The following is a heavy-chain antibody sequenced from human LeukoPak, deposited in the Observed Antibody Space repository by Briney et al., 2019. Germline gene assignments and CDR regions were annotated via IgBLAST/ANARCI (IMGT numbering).Heavy chain of an antibody. CDR3: ARAEVGFPFDY. J-gene: IGHJ4*02. V-gene: IGHV4-39*01. CDR1: GGSISSSSYY. Sequence: PSETLSLTCTVSGGSISSSSYYWGWIRQPPGKGLEWIGSIYYSGSTYYNPSLKSRVTISVDTSRNQFSLKLSSVTAADTAVCYCARAEVGFPFDYWGQGTLVTVSS. D-gene: IGHD1-14*01. CDR2: IYYSGST.